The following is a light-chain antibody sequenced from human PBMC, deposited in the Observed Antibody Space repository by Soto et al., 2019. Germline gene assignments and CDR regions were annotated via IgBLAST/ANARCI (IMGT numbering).Light chain of an antibody. J-gene: IGKJ5*01. V-gene: IGKV3-11*01. CDR3: QQRHVGPIT. Sequence: VLTQSPVTLSLSPGERATLSCRASQSFRGLLAWYQQKPGQAPRLLIYDAYNRATGIPPRFSGSGSGTDFTLTISSLEPEDSAVYYCQQRHVGPITFGQGTRLEIK. CDR1: QSFRGL. CDR2: DAY.